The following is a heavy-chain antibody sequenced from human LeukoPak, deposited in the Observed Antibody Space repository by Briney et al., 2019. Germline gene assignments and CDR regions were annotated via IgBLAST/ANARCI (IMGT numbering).Heavy chain of an antibody. D-gene: IGHD1-26*01. J-gene: IGHJ4*02. CDR2: IYYRGST. V-gene: IGHV4-30-4*08. Sequence: SATLSLTCPVSGGSISSGDFYWSWIRQPPGKGLEWIGYIYYRGSTYYNPSLKSRVTISVDTSKNQFSLKLSSVTAADTAVYYCARDSSGSYPLLFDYWGQGTLVTVSS. CDR1: GGSISSGDFY. CDR3: ARDSSGSYPLLFDY.